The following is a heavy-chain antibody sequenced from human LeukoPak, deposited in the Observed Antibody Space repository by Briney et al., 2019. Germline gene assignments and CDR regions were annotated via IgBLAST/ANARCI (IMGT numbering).Heavy chain of an antibody. CDR3: ASSGYSESISDY. V-gene: IGHV3-74*01. CDR1: GFTFSSYW. Sequence: PGGSLRLSCAASGFTFSSYWMHWVRQGPGKGLVWVSRINSDGSSTSYADSVKGRFTISRDNAKNTLYLRMNSLRAEDTAVYYCASSGYSESISDYWGQGTLVTVSS. D-gene: IGHD5-12*01. J-gene: IGHJ4*02. CDR2: INSDGSST.